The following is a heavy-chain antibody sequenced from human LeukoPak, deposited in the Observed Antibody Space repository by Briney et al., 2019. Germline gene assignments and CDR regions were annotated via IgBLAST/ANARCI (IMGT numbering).Heavy chain of an antibody. V-gene: IGHV4-31*03. CDR1: GGSITSGTYY. CDR3: ARALWARGYFDY. Sequence: SETLSLTCTVSGGSITSGTYYWTWIRHHPGKGLEWIGYIYSSGDTQYNPSLRSRVTMSVDTSKSQFSLKLSSVTAADTAVYYCARALWARGYFDYWGQGTLVTVSS. D-gene: IGHD1-26*01. CDR2: IYSSGDT. J-gene: IGHJ4*02.